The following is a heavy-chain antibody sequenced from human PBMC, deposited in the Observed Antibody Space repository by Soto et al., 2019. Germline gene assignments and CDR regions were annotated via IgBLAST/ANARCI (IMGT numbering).Heavy chain of an antibody. CDR3: ARDSSDWSRDY. D-gene: IGHD6-19*01. CDR1: GFSFSSHW. J-gene: IGHJ4*02. CDR2: INGDGSEV. V-gene: IGHV3-7*01. Sequence: GGSLRLSCTASGFSFSSHWMTWVRQAPGKGLVWVANINGDGSEVYYVDSVKGRFTVSRDNTKNSVYLQMNNLGVEDTAVYYCARDSSDWSRDYWGQGXLVTVSS.